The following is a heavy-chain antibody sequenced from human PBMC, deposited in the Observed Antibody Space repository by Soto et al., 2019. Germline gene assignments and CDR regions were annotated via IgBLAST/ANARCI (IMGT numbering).Heavy chain of an antibody. V-gene: IGHV1-46*01. Sequence: ASVKVSCKASGYTFTSYYMHWVRRAPGQGLEWMGIINPSGGSTSYAQKFQGRVTMTRDTSTSTVYMELSSLRSEDTAVYYCSRDHYYDILTGYSSDAFDIWGQGTMVTVSS. CDR3: SRDHYYDILTGYSSDAFDI. CDR1: GYTFTSYY. D-gene: IGHD3-9*01. CDR2: INPSGGST. J-gene: IGHJ3*02.